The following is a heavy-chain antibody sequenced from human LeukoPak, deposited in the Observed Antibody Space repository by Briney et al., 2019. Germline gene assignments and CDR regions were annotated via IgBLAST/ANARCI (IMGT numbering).Heavy chain of an antibody. CDR2: IKPKTDGETT. J-gene: IGHJ4*02. CDR1: GFTFSNAY. CDR3: AKDTGYSSGWPDY. D-gene: IGHD6-19*01. V-gene: IGHV3-15*07. Sequence: PGGSLRLSCAASGFTFSNAYMNWVRQAPGKGLEWVGRIKPKTDGETTEYAAPVKDRFSISRDDSKSMMYLQMNSLKTEDTAVYYCAKDTGYSSGWPDYWGQGTLVTVSS.